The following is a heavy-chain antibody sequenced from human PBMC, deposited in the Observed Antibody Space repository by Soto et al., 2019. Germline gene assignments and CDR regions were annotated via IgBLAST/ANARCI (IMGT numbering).Heavy chain of an antibody. V-gene: IGHV3-30*18. CDR2: ISYDGSNK. CDR1: GFTFSSYG. D-gene: IGHD3-10*01. J-gene: IGHJ6*02. Sequence: GGSLRLSCAASGFTFSSYGMHWVRQAPGKGLEWVAVISYDGSNKYYADPVKGRFTISRDNSKNTLYLQMNSLRAEDTAVYYCAKDRVLLWFGELSSLGGMDVWGQGTTVTVSS. CDR3: AKDRVLLWFGELSSLGGMDV.